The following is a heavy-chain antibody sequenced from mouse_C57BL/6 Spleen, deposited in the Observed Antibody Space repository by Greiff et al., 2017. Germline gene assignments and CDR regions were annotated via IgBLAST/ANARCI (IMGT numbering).Heavy chain of an antibody. J-gene: IGHJ2*01. CDR2: IDPSDSET. Sequence: QVQLQQPGAELVRPGSSVKLSCKASGYTFTSYWMHWVKQRPIQGHEWIGNIDPSDSETHYNQKFKDKATLTVDKSSSTAYMQLSSLTSEDSAVYYCARLGYYGSSLDYWGQGTTLTVSS. CDR3: ARLGYYGSSLDY. D-gene: IGHD1-1*01. V-gene: IGHV1-52*01. CDR1: GYTFTSYW.